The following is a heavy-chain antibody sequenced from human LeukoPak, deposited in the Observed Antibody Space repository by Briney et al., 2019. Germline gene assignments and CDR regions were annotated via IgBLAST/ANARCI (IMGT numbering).Heavy chain of an antibody. CDR2: IYPGNSDT. CDR1: GDRLTNNW. V-gene: IGHV5-51*01. J-gene: IGHJ4*02. Sequence: GESLKISCKISGDRLTNNWIGWVRQVPGKGLEWMGLIYPGNSDTRYSPLFQGQVTLSVDRSISTAYLHWSGLKASDTAIYYCAIFALTSSLDYWGQGTLVTVSS. D-gene: IGHD6-13*01. CDR3: AIFALTSSLDY.